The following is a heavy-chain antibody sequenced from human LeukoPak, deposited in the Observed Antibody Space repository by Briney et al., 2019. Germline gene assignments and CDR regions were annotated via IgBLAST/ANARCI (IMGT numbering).Heavy chain of an antibody. D-gene: IGHD6-19*01. J-gene: IGHJ4*02. V-gene: IGHV3-53*01. CDR2: IYSVGTT. CDR1: GFTVSNTF. Sequence: PGGSLRLSCAASGFTVSNTFMSWVRQTPGKGLEWVSVIYSVGTTYYADSVKGRFTISRDNSKNTLYLQMNSLRAEDTAVYYCARGSGWLDYWGQGTLVTVSS. CDR3: ARGSGWLDY.